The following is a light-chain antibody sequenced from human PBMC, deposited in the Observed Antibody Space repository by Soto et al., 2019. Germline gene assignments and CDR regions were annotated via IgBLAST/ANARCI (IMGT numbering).Light chain of an antibody. V-gene: IGKV1-39*01. CDR3: QQSYSTPGIT. J-gene: IGKJ5*01. CDR1: QSISSY. CDR2: AAS. Sequence: DIQMTQSPPSLSASVGDRVTITCRASQSISSYLNWYQQKPGKAPKLLIYAASSLQSGVPSRFSGSGSGTDFTLTISSLQPEDFATYYCQQSYSTPGITFGQGTRLEIK.